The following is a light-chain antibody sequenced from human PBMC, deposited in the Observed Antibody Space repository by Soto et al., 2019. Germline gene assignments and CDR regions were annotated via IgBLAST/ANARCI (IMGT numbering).Light chain of an antibody. J-gene: IGLJ1*01. CDR2: DVS. CDR3: CSYAGSYTFYYV. CDR1: SSDVGGYNY. Sequence: QSVLTQPRSVSGSPGQSVTISCTGTSSDVGGYNYVSWYQQHPGKAPKLMIYDVSKRPSGVPDRFSGSKSDNTASLTISGLQAEDEADYYCCSYAGSYTFYYVFGTGTKLTVL. V-gene: IGLV2-11*01.